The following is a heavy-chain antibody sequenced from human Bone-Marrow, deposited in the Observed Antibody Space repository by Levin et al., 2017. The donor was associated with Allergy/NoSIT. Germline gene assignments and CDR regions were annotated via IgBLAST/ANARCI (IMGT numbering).Heavy chain of an antibody. J-gene: IGHJ6*03. CDR1: CGSIGSDTYY. Sequence: SQTLSLTCTVSCGSIGSDTYYWSWLRQLPGKGLQWIGHIYHSGTTYYNPSLKSRVTISVGTSKGQFSLRLNSVTAADTAVYYCARGREKPTARLYYYYMDVWGNGTTVPVSS. V-gene: IGHV4-31*03. CDR3: ARGREKPTARLYYYYMDV. CDR2: IYHSGTT. D-gene: IGHD2-2*01.